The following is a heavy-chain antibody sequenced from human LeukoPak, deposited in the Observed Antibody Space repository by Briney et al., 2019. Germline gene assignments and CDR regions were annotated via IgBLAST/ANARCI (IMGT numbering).Heavy chain of an antibody. J-gene: IGHJ4*02. CDR3: ARLRALLAAGLGVRRYYFDY. CDR2: IYYSGST. V-gene: IGHV4-59*08. CDR1: GDSISSHY. D-gene: IGHD6-13*01. Sequence: SETLSLTCAVSGDSISSHYWRWIRQPPAKGLEWSRYIYYSGSTDYNPSLKSRVTISVDTCKNEFSLKLSSVTVGDTAVYYCARLRALLAAGLGVRRYYFDYWGQGTLVTVSS.